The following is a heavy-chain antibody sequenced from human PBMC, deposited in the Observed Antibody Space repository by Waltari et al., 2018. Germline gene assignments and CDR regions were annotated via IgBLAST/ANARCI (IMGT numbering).Heavy chain of an antibody. CDR2: IYYSGST. Sequence: QVQLQESGPGLVKPSQTLSLTCTVSGGSISSGGYYWSWIRQHPGKGLEWIGYIYYSGSTYYNPSLKSRVTISVDTSKNQFSLKLSSVTAADTAVYYCARGKAAAGTDAFDIWGQGTMVTVSS. V-gene: IGHV4-31*03. CDR3: ARGKAAAGTDAFDI. D-gene: IGHD6-13*01. J-gene: IGHJ3*02. CDR1: GGSISSGGYY.